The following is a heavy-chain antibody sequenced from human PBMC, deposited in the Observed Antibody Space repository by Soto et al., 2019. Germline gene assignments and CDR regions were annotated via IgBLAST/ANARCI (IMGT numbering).Heavy chain of an antibody. V-gene: IGHV3-30*18. CDR1: GFTFSSYG. D-gene: IGHD3-22*01. J-gene: IGHJ6*02. Sequence: GGSLRLSCAASGFTFSSYGMHWVSQAPGKGLEWVAVISYDGSNKYYADSVKGRFTISRDNSKNTLYLQMNSLRAEDTAVYYCAKDLDPSQNIDSRDSSGYFPDYYYYYGMDVWGQGTTVTVSS. CDR2: ISYDGSNK. CDR3: AKDLDPSQNIDSRDSSGYFPDYYYYYGMDV.